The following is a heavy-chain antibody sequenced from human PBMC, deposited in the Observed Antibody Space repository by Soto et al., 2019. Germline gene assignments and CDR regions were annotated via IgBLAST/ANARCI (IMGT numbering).Heavy chain of an antibody. CDR1: GYSFTSYW. J-gene: IGHJ4*02. D-gene: IGHD3-22*01. V-gene: IGHV5-51*01. Sequence: GESLKISCKGSGYSFTSYWIGWVRQMPGKGLEWMGIIYPGDTDTRFSPSFQGQVTISADKSISTAYLQWSSLKASDTAMYYCARRQSDYYDSSGYLAYWGQGTLVTVSS. CDR2: IYPGDTDT. CDR3: ARRQSDYYDSSGYLAY.